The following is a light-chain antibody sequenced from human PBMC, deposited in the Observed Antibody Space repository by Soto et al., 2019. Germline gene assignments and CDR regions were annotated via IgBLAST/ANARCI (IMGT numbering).Light chain of an antibody. V-gene: IGKV1-39*01. CDR3: QQSYSTPSIT. Sequence: DIQMTQSPSSLSAFVGDRVTITCRASESISRHLNWYQQKPGKAPKLLIYAASSLQNGVPSRFXGGGSETDFTLTISNLQPADFATYYCQQSYSTPSITFGQGTRLEIK. CDR1: ESISRH. CDR2: AAS. J-gene: IGKJ5*01.